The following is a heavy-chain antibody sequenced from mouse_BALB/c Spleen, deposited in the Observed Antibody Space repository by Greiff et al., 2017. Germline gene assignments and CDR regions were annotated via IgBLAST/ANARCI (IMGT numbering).Heavy chain of an antibody. CDR3: ARGGGLRAMDY. V-gene: IGHV5-9-4*01. Sequence: EVQLQESGGGLVKPGGSLKLSCAASGFTFSSYAMSWVRQSPEKRLEWVAEISSGGSYTYYPDTVTGRFTISRDNAKNTLYLEMSSLRSEDTAMYYCARGGGLRAMDYWGQGTSVTVSS. CDR1: GFTFSSYA. CDR2: ISSGGSYT. D-gene: IGHD2-4*01. J-gene: IGHJ4*01.